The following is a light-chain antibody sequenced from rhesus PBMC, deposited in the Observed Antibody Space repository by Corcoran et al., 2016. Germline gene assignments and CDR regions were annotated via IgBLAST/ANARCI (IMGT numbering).Light chain of an antibody. Sequence: QVILTQSPATLSLSPGERATLSCRASQSVSSSLAWYRQKPGQAPMLLIYVASSRATGIPDRFRGSGSGTEFTLTISSLEPEDFAVYYCQKYSSSPFTFGPGTKLDIK. CDR2: VAS. CDR3: QKYSSSPFT. J-gene: IGKJ3*01. CDR1: QSVSSS. V-gene: IGKV3-53*01.